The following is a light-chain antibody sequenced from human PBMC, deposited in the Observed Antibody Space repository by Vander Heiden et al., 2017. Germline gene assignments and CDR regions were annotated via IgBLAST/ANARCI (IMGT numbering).Light chain of an antibody. V-gene: IGKV1-39*01. CDR3: QQSYSSPPEIT. CDR2: AAS. CDR1: QSISSY. J-gene: IGKJ3*01. Sequence: DVKMTQSPSTMSASGGDRVTSTCRASQSISSYLNWYQQRPRKAPKLLIFAASSLQSGVPSRFSGSGSGTDFTLTISSLQPEDFATSFCQQSYSSPPEITFGPGTKVDIK.